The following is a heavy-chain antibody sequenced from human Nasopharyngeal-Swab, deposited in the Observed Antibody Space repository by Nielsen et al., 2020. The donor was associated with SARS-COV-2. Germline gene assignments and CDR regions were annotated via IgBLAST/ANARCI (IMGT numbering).Heavy chain of an antibody. D-gene: IGHD6-13*01. CDR3: ARDRDSSSWYYYYYGMDV. CDR2: IIPILGKS. Sequence: ASVKVSCKASGGSFTNYGISWVRQAPGQGLEWIGRIIPILGKSNNAQKLQGRVTMTTDTSTSTAYMELRSLRSDDTAVYYCARDRDSSSWYYYYYGMDVWGQGTTVTVSS. V-gene: IGHV1-18*01. CDR1: GGSFTNYG. J-gene: IGHJ6*02.